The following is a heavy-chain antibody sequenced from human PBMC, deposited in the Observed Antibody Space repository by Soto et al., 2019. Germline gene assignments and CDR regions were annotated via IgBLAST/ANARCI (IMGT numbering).Heavy chain of an antibody. CDR1: GFSLSTSGVG. J-gene: IGHJ4*02. CDR2: IYWNDDK. CDR3: ARTFGGEFHY. Sequence: SCPTLVNPTQTLTLTCTFSGFSLSTSGVGVGWIRQPPGKALEWLAVIYWNDDKRYSPSLKSGVTVTKDTSKNQVVLTMTNVDPVDTATYYCARTFGGEFHYWGQGTMVTVYS. V-gene: IGHV2-5*01. D-gene: IGHD2-15*01.